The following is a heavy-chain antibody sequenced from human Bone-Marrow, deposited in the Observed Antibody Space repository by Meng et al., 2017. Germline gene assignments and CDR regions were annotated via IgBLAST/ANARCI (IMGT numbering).Heavy chain of an antibody. CDR2: IYYSGST. Sequence: QLQLQESGPGLVKPSETLSLTCTVSGDSSSSSSYYWGWIRQPPGKGLEWIGSIYYSGSTYYSPSLKSRITISVDTSKNQFSLKLSSVTAADTAVYYCARHMEMSTIINLFDFWGQGALVTVSS. J-gene: IGHJ4*02. CDR1: GDSSSSSSYY. V-gene: IGHV4-39*01. CDR3: ARHMEMSTIINLFDF. D-gene: IGHD5-24*01.